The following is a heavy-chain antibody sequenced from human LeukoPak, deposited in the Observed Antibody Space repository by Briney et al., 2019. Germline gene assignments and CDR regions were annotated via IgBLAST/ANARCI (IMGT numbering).Heavy chain of an antibody. CDR1: GFTFDDYG. CDR2: ISSSGSTI. V-gene: IGHV3-11*04. J-gene: IGHJ6*03. CDR3: ARVGRLFRQLGDYYYYYMDV. D-gene: IGHD3-16*01. Sequence: GGSLRLSCAASGFTFDDYGMSWVRQAPGKGLEWVSYISSSGSTIYYADSVKGRFTISRGNAKDSLFLQMNSLRAEDTAVYYCARVGRLFRQLGDYYYYYMDVWGKGTTVTVSS.